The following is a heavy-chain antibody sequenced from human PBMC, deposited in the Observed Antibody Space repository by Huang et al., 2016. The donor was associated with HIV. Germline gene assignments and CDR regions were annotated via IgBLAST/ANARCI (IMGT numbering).Heavy chain of an antibody. D-gene: IGHD3-10*01. CDR1: GFTVSSYA. Sequence: VQLLESGGGLVQPGGSRRLSCAASGFTVSSYAMSWVRQAPGKGLEWVSTIRGSGVSTYHADSVKGRFTTSRDNSENMLYLQMHTLRAEDTAVYYCAKGEFVGESYFDQWGQGTLVTVSS. V-gene: IGHV3-23*01. CDR3: AKGEFVGESYFDQ. J-gene: IGHJ4*02. CDR2: IRGSGVST.